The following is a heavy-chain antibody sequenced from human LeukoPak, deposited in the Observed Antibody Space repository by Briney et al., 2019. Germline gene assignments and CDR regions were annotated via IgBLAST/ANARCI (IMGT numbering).Heavy chain of an antibody. CDR2: ISYDGSNK. CDR3: ARDLEVAVAAPGIGFDY. CDR1: GFTFSSYA. D-gene: IGHD6-19*01. V-gene: IGHV3-30-3*01. Sequence: GGSLRLSCAASGFTFSSYAMHWVRQAPGKGLEWVAVISYDGSNKYYADSVKGRFTISRDNSKNTLYLQMNSLRAEDTAVYYCARDLEVAVAAPGIGFDYWGQGTLVTVPS. J-gene: IGHJ4*02.